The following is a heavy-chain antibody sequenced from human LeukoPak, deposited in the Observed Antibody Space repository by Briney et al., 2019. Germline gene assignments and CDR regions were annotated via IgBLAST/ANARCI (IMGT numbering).Heavy chain of an antibody. J-gene: IGHJ4*02. V-gene: IGHV3-21*01. Sequence: PGGSLRLSCAASRFTFSTYTTNWVRQAPGKGLEWVSSISSSSSYIYYADSVKGRFTISRDNAKNSLYLQMNTLRAEDTAVYYCARDRTTVTTFDYWGQGTLVTVSS. CDR3: ARDRTTVTTFDY. CDR1: RFTFSTYT. CDR2: ISSSSSYI. D-gene: IGHD4-17*01.